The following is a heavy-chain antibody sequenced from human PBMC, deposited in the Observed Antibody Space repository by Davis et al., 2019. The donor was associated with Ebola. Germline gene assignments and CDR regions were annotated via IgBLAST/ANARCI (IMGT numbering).Heavy chain of an antibody. CDR2: MNPNSGNT. V-gene: IGHV1-8*01. CDR1: GYTFTSYD. Sequence: AASVKVSCKASGYTFTSYDTNWVRQATGQGLEWMGWMNPNSGNTGYAQKFQGRVTMTRNTSISTAYMELSSLRSEDTAVYYCARVRYYYYGMDVWGQGTTVTVSS. CDR3: ARVRYYYYGMDV. J-gene: IGHJ6*02.